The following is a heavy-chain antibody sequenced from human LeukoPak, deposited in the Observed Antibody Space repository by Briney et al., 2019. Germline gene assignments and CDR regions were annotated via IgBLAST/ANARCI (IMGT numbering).Heavy chain of an antibody. CDR3: ARVVYFRPARYLILYGAFDI. CDR2: INKCGST. CDR1: GGSFTGFY. J-gene: IGHJ3*02. Sequence: PSETLSLTCVVYGGSFTGFYWRWIRAPPRRGRECIGEINKCGSTNYTPSLKSRVTISVDTSKNQFSLKLSSVTSADTAVYYCARVVYFRPARYLILYGAFDIWGQGTMVTASS. V-gene: IGHV4-34*01. D-gene: IGHD6-25*01.